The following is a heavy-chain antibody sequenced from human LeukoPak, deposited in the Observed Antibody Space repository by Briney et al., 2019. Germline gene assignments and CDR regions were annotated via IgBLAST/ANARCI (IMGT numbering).Heavy chain of an antibody. J-gene: IGHJ4*02. Sequence: GGSLRLSCAASGFTFSSYWMHWVRQAPGKGLVWVSRINTDGGSTTYAGSVKGRFTISRDNAKNTLYLQMNSLRAEDTAVYYCARQPDDFSGWNNGQDFFDYWGQGTLVTVSS. CDR1: GFTFSSYW. CDR2: INTDGGST. CDR3: ARQPDDFSGWNNGQDFFDY. V-gene: IGHV3-74*01. D-gene: IGHD6-19*01.